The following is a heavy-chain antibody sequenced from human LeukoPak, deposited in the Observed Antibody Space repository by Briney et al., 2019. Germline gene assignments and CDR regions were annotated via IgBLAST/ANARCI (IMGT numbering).Heavy chain of an antibody. D-gene: IGHD1-26*01. CDR2: IYYSGSA. CDR3: TTSAGEWELLRGGDYFDY. V-gene: IGHV4-39*07. Sequence: PSETLSLTCTVSGGSISSSTYYWGWIRQPPGKGLEWIGNIYYSGSAYYNPSLKSRLTISVDPSKNQFSLKLTSVTAADTAVYYCTTSAGEWELLRGGDYFDYWGQGTLVTVSS. J-gene: IGHJ4*02. CDR1: GGSISSSTYY.